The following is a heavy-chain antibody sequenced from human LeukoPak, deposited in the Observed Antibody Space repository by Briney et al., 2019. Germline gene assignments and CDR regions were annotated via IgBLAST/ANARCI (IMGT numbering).Heavy chain of an antibody. Sequence: PGGSLRLSCAASGFTFSNYGMHWVRQAPGKGLEWVADLSYEGSNEYYAGSVKGRFSISRDNSKNTLYLQMNSLRVDDTAVYHCAKGRRGLGYFDYWGQGTLVTVSS. CDR2: LSYEGSNE. CDR1: GFTFSNYG. CDR3: AKGRRGLGYFDY. V-gene: IGHV3-30*18. J-gene: IGHJ4*02.